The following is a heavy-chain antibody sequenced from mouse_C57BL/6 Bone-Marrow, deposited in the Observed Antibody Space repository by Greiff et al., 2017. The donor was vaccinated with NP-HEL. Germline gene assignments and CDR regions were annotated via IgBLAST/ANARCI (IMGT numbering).Heavy chain of an antibody. CDR2: ISYSGST. Sequence: EVKLQESGPGLAKPSQTLSLTCSVTGYSITSDYWNWIRKFPGNKLEYMGYISYSGSTYYNPSLKSRLSITRDTSKTQYYLQLNSVTTEDTATYYCARSPLWLRRNYYAMDYWGQGTSVTVSS. D-gene: IGHD2-2*01. CDR3: ARSPLWLRRNYYAMDY. J-gene: IGHJ4*01. V-gene: IGHV3-8*01. CDR1: GYSITSDY.